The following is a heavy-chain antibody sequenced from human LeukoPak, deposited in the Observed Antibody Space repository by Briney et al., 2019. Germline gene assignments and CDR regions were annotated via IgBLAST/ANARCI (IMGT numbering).Heavy chain of an antibody. CDR3: ARDRYYYDSSGYYAWFDP. CDR1: GGSISSSSYY. CDR2: IHTSGST. J-gene: IGHJ5*02. D-gene: IGHD3-22*01. V-gene: IGHV4-61*02. Sequence: SETPSLTCTVSGGSISSSSYYWRWIRQPAGKGLEWIGRIHTSGSTNYNPSLKSRVTMSEDTSKNQFSLKLSSVSAADTAVYYCARDRYYYDSSGYYAWFDPWGQGTLVTVSS.